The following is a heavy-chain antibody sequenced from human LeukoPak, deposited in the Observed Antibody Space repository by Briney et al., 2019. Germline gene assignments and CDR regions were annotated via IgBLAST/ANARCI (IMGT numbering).Heavy chain of an antibody. CDR1: GGSISSGNYC. CDR2: MYYSGST. D-gene: IGHD2-15*01. CDR3: ARRYCSGGTCYYFDY. J-gene: IGHJ4*02. V-gene: IGHV4-39*01. Sequence: SETLSLTCTVSGGSISSGNYCWGWVRQPPGKGLEWIVTMYYSGSTFYNPSLKSRVMISVDTSKSQFSLRLSSVTAADTAVYYCARRYCSGGTCYYFDYWGQGTLVTVSS.